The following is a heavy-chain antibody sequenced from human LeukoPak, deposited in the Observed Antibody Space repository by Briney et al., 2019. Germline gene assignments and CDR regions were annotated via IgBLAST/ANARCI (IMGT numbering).Heavy chain of an antibody. CDR2: IYSHGSA. V-gene: IGHV4-4*07. Sequence: PSETLSLTCTVSGGSIRSFYWSWIRQSAGKGLEWVGRIYSHGSANYNPSLNSRVTMSLDTSKNQSSLKLTSVTAADTAVYYCARFRMTASATAAFDLWGQGTLVTVSS. D-gene: IGHD6-13*01. CDR3: ARFRMTASATAAFDL. CDR1: GGSIRSFY. J-gene: IGHJ3*01.